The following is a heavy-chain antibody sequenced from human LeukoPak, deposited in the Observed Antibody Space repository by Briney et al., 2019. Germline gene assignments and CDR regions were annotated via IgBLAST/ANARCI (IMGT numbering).Heavy chain of an antibody. CDR3: ARDNSMEDTAWWFDP. CDR2: INPSGGST. V-gene: IGHV1-46*01. D-gene: IGHD1-1*01. Sequence: SVKVSCKASGNTFTSYGISWVRQAPGQGLEWMGIINPSGGSTSYAQKFQGRVTMTRDMSTTTDYMELSSLRSEDTAVYYCARDNSMEDTAWWFDPWGQGTLVTVSS. J-gene: IGHJ5*02. CDR1: GNTFTSYG.